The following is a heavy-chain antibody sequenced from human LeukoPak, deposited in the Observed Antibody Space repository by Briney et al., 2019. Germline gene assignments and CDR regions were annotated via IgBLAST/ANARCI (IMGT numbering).Heavy chain of an antibody. D-gene: IGHD1-26*01. V-gene: IGHV3-7*01. CDR3: ASGSYFDY. J-gene: IGHJ4*02. CDR1: GFTFSSSC. CDR2: INQDGSEK. Sequence: GGTLRLSCAASGFTFSSSCMSWARQAPGKGRECVANINQDGSEKYYVDSVKGRLTISRDNAKNSLYLQMNSLRSEDTAVYYCASGSYFDYWGQGTLVTVSS.